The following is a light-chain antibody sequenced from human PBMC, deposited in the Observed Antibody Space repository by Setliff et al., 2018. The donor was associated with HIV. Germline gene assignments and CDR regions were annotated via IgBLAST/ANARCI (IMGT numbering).Light chain of an antibody. CDR2: GNT. Sequence: QSVLTQPPSVSGAPGQRVTISCTGSSSNIGSNYDVHWYRHLPGTAPKLLISGNTNRPSGVPDRFSGSKSGTAASLAITVLQAEDEADYYCQSYDNSLSAFVFGTGTKVTVL. V-gene: IGLV1-40*01. CDR1: SSNIGSNYD. J-gene: IGLJ1*01. CDR3: QSYDNSLSAFV.